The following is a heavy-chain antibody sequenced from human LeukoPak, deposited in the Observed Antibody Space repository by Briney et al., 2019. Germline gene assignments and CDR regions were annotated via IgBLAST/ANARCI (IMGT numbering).Heavy chain of an antibody. D-gene: IGHD6-6*01. CDR2: IYTSGST. Sequence: PSETLSLTCTVSGGSVSSYYWSWIRQPAGKGLEWIGRIYTSGSTNYNPSLTSRVTMSVDTSKNQFSLKLSSVTAADTAVYFCARDAGDAAHFDNWGQGTLVTVSS. J-gene: IGHJ4*02. CDR3: ARDAGDAAHFDN. V-gene: IGHV4-4*07. CDR1: GGSVSSYY.